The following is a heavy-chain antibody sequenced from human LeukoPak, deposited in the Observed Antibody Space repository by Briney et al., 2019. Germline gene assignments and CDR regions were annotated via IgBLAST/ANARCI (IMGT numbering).Heavy chain of an antibody. V-gene: IGHV4-39*01. D-gene: IGHD6-19*01. CDR1: GGSISSSSYY. Sequence: PSETLSLTCTVSGGSISSSSYYWGWIRQPPGKGLEWIGSLYYSGNTYYNPSLKSRVTISVDTSKNQFSLKPSSVTAADTAVYYCARHSSGWYPYFDYWGQGTLVTVSS. CDR3: ARHSSGWYPYFDY. J-gene: IGHJ4*02. CDR2: LYYSGNT.